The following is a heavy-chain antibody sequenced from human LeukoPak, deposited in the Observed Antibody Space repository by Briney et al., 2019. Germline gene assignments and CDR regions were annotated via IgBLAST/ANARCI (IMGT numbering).Heavy chain of an antibody. J-gene: IGHJ4*02. CDR1: GFTFSGYA. CDR2: ISGSGSST. D-gene: IGHD6-19*01. Sequence: VGSLRLSCAPSGFTFSGYAMTWVRQTPGKGLEWVSAISGSGSSTYYADSVKGRFTISRDNSKNTLYLQMNSLRAEDTAVYYCAKTNSGWPLAPNDYWGQGTLVTVST. CDR3: AKTNSGWPLAPNDY. V-gene: IGHV3-23*01.